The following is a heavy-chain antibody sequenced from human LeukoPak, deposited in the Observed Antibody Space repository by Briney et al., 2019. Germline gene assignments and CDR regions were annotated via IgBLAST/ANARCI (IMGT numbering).Heavy chain of an antibody. J-gene: IGHJ4*02. CDR2: INPNSGGT. CDR1: GYTFTGYY. CDR3: AREGNTVTTLDY. V-gene: IGHV1-2*02. Sequence: GASVKVSCKASGYTFTGYYMHWVRQAPGQGLEWKGWINPNSGGTNYAQKFQGRVTMTRNTSISTAYMELSSLRSEDTAVYYCAREGNTVTTLDYWGQGTLVTVSS. D-gene: IGHD4-17*01.